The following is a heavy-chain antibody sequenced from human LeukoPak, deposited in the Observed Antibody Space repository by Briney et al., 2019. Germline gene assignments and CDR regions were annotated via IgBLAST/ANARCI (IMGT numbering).Heavy chain of an antibody. CDR3: AKNRGAGSHYYYHMNV. D-gene: IGHD1-26*01. CDR1: GFTFNNYG. J-gene: IGHJ6*03. V-gene: IGHV3-30*02. CDR2: IRYDGSNK. Sequence: PGGSLRLSCAASGFTFNNYGMHWVRQAPGKGLEWVAFIRYDGSNKYYADSVKGRFTISRDNSKNTLYLQLNSLRVEDTAVYYCAKNRGAGSHYYYHMNVWGKGTTVTVSS.